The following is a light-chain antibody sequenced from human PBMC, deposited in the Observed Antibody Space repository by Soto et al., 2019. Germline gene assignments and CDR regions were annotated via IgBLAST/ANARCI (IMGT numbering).Light chain of an antibody. CDR2: DTR. Sequence: QAVVTQEPSLTVSPGGTVTLTCGSSTGAVTSGHYPYWFQQKPGQAPRTLIYDTRNTHSWTPARFAGSLLGGKAALTLSGAQPEDEAEYYCLLSYSGARPVVFGGGTQLTVL. CDR1: TGAVTSGHY. J-gene: IGLJ2*01. V-gene: IGLV7-46*01. CDR3: LLSYSGARPVV.